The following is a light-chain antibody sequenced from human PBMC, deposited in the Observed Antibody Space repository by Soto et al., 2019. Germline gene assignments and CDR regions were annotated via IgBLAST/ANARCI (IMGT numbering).Light chain of an antibody. CDR2: GAS. CDR3: QQDNNWPPPIT. CDR1: QSVGTN. V-gene: IGKV3-15*01. Sequence: EIVMTQSPATLSVSPGERATLSCRASQSVGTNLAWYQQKPGQAPRLLIYGASTRATDIPARFSASGSGTEFTLTISSLQSEDFVVYYCQQDNNWPPPITFGQGTLLEIK. J-gene: IGKJ5*01.